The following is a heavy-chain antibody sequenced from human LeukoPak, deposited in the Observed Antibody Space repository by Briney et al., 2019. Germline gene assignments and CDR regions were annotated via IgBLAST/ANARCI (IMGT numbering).Heavy chain of an antibody. CDR3: ARVTAISLDFDY. D-gene: IGHD5-18*01. Sequence: PSETLSLTCAVYGGSFSGYYWSWIRQPPGKGLEWIGEINHSGSTNYNPSLKSRVTISVDTSKNQFSLKLSSVTAADTAVYYCARVTAISLDFDYWGQGTLVTVSS. CDR2: INHSGST. V-gene: IGHV4-34*01. CDR1: GGSFSGYY. J-gene: IGHJ4*02.